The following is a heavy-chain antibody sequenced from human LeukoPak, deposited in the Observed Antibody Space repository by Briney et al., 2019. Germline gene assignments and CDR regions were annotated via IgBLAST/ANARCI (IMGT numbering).Heavy chain of an antibody. CDR1: GGSISGYF. D-gene: IGHD5-12*01. J-gene: IGHJ4*02. CDR3: ARGTEKTRISGYYSFDH. V-gene: IGHV4-4*07. CDR2: VYTSGTT. Sequence: SEALSLTCTVSGGSISGYFWTWIRQPAGKELEWIGRVYTSGTTYYNPSLESRVTISLDTFNNQFSLRVTSVTAADTAIYYCARGTEKTRISGYYSFDHWGRGLLVTVSS.